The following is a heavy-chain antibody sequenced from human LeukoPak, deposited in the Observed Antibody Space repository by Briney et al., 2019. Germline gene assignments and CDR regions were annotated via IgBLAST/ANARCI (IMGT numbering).Heavy chain of an antibody. J-gene: IGHJ4*02. Sequence: PSETLSLTCTVSGGSISSYYWSWIRQPPGKGLEWIGYIYYSGSTNYNPSLKSRVTISVDTSKNQFSLKLSSVTAADTAVYYCARRRVVGATEFDYWGQGTLVTVSS. CDR2: IYYSGST. CDR1: GGSISSYY. D-gene: IGHD1-26*01. CDR3: ARRRVVGATEFDY. V-gene: IGHV4-59*01.